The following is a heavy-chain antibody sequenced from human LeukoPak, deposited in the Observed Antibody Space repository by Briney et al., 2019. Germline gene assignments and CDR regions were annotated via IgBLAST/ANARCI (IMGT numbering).Heavy chain of an antibody. CDR2: INIDATSI. CDR1: GFTINKFW. CDR3: AREKITMIVVVQPLDY. D-gene: IGHD3-22*01. J-gene: IGHJ4*02. V-gene: IGHV3-74*01. Sequence: GGSLRLSCAATGFTINKFWMHWVRQAPGKGLVWVSRINIDATSISYADSVKGRFTISRDNAKNTLYLQTNSLRAEDTAVYYCAREKITMIVVVQPLDYWGQGTLVTVSS.